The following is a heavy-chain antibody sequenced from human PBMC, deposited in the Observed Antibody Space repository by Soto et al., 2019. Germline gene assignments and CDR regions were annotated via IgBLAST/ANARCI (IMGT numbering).Heavy chain of an antibody. CDR3: ARAPTAGRLREGYCSGGSCYSYYYYGMDV. J-gene: IGHJ6*02. D-gene: IGHD2-15*01. CDR2: INPNSGGT. Sequence: ASVKVSCKASGYTFTGYYMHWVRQAPGQGLEWMGWINPNSGGTNYAQKFQGWVTMTRDTSISTAYMELSRLRSDDTALYYWARAPTAGRLREGYCSGGSCYSYYYYGMDVWGQGTTVTVSS. V-gene: IGHV1-2*04. CDR1: GYTFTGYY.